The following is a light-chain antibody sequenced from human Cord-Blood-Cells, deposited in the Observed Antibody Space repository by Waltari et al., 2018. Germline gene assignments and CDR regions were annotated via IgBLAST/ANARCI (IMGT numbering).Light chain of an antibody. CDR2: WAS. CDR3: QQYYSTPWT. J-gene: IGKJ1*01. Sequence: DIVMTQSPDSLAVSLGVRATINCKSSQSVLYSSKNKNYLAWYQQKPGQPPKLLIYWASTRESGVPDRFSGSGSGTDFTLTISSLQAEDVAVYYCQQYYSTPWTFGQGTKVEIK. V-gene: IGKV4-1*01. CDR1: QSVLYSSKNKNY.